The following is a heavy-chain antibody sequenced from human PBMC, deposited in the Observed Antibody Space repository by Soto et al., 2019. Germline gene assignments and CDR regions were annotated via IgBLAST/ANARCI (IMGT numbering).Heavy chain of an antibody. J-gene: IGHJ6*02. CDR3: ARVGAYDFWSGWSVSGYYYGMDV. CDR2: ISAYNGNT. CDR1: GYTFTSYG. Sequence: QVQLVQSGAEVKKPGASVKVSCKASGYTFTSYGISWVRQAPGQGLEWMGWISAYNGNTNYAQKLQGRGTMTTDTSTSTAYMELRSLGSDDTAVYYCARVGAYDFWSGWSVSGYYYGMDVWGQGTTVTVSS. V-gene: IGHV1-18*01. D-gene: IGHD3-3*01.